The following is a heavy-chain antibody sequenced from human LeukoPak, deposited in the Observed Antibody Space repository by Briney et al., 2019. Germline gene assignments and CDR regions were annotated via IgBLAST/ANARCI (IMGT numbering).Heavy chain of an antibody. CDR1: GGSISSSSYY. Sequence: PSETLSLTCTVSGGSISSSSYYWGWIRQPPGKGLEWIGSIYYSVSTYYNPSLKSRVTISVDTSKHQFSLKLSSVTAADTAVYYCARYQGYCSGGSCYHYFDYWGQGTLVTVSS. J-gene: IGHJ4*02. CDR3: ARYQGYCSGGSCYHYFDY. D-gene: IGHD2-15*01. V-gene: IGHV4-39*01. CDR2: IYYSVST.